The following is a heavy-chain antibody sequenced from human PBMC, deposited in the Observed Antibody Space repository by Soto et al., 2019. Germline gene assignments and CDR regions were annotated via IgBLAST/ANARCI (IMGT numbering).Heavy chain of an antibody. CDR2: ISYDGSNK. D-gene: IGHD6-13*01. CDR3: ARDHYSSSWYPHYYYYGMDV. J-gene: IGHJ6*02. V-gene: IGHV3-30-3*01. Sequence: PGGSLRLSCAASGFTFSSYAMHWVRQAPGKGLEWVAVISYDGSNKYYADSVKGRFTISRDNSKNTLYLQMNSLRAEDTAVYYCARDHYSSSWYPHYYYYGMDVWGQGTTVTVS. CDR1: GFTFSSYA.